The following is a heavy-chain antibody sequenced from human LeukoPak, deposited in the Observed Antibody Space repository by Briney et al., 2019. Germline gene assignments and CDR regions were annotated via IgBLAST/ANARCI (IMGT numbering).Heavy chain of an antibody. Sequence: GGSLRLSCVASGFTFSSYWMSWVRQAPGKGLEWVANIKKDGSQKYYVDSVKGRFTISRDNAKNSQFLQMNSLRVEDTAMYYCARDSASAGDYNYFYATDVWGQGTTVTVSS. CDR3: ARDSASAGDYNYFYATDV. CDR2: IKKDGSQK. D-gene: IGHD6-13*01. V-gene: IGHV3-7*01. J-gene: IGHJ6*02. CDR1: GFTFSSYW.